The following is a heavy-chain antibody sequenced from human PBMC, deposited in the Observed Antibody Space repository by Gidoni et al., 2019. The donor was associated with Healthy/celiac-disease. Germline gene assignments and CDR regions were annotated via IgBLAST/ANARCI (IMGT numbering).Heavy chain of an antibody. D-gene: IGHD2-15*01. CDR1: GLTVSSNY. CDR3: ARVSGGGKVY. CDR2: IYSCGIP. J-gene: IGHJ4*02. Sequence: EVQLVESGGGLIQPGGSLRLSCAASGLTVSSNYMSWVRQDPGKGLELVFIIYSCGIPYYADSVKGRFTISRDKSKNTLYLQMNSLRAEDTAVYYCARVSGGGKVYWGQGTLVTVSS. V-gene: IGHV3-53*01.